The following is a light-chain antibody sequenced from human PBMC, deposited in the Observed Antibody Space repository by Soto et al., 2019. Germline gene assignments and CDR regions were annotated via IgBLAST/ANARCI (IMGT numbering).Light chain of an antibody. CDR1: QSISSTY. J-gene: IGKJ1*01. CDR3: QQSSSSPVT. V-gene: IGKV3-20*01. CDR2: DAS. Sequence: EILLTQSPGSLSLSPWARATLSWRASQSISSTYLTWYHQKPGQAPRLLIYDASRRATGIPDRFSGSGSGTDFTLTISRLEPEDFAVYYCQQSSSSPVTFGQGTKVDI.